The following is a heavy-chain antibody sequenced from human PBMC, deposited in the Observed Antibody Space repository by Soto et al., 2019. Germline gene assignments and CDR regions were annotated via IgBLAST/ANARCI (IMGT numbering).Heavy chain of an antibody. Sequence: QVQLVESGGGVVQPGRSLRLSCAASGFTFSSYAMHWVRQAPGKGLEWVAVISYDGSNKYYADSVKGRFTISRDNSKNTLYLQMNSLRAEDTAVYYCARGEESLYIGPHYYYSGMDVWGQGTTVTVSS. D-gene: IGHD2-8*01. CDR2: ISYDGSNK. V-gene: IGHV3-30-3*01. J-gene: IGHJ6*02. CDR3: ARGEESLYIGPHYYYSGMDV. CDR1: GFTFSSYA.